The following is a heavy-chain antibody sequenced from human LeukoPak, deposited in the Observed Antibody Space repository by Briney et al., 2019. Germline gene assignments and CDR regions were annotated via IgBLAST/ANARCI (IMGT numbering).Heavy chain of an antibody. Sequence: GGSLRLSCVASGFTFSDHYMDWVRQAPGKGLEWVGRIRDKANSFTTEYAASVKGRYTVSRDDSESSVYLQMNSLRAEDTAMYYCTRVGDGGISAYWGQGTLVTVSS. J-gene: IGHJ4*02. V-gene: IGHV3-72*01. CDR3: TRVGDGGISAY. D-gene: IGHD2-21*01. CDR2: IRDKANSFTT. CDR1: GFTFSDHY.